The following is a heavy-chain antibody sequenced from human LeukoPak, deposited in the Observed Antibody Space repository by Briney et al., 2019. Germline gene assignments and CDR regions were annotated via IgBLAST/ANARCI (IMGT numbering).Heavy chain of an antibody. J-gene: IGHJ4*02. Sequence: PSETLSLTCTVSGGSISSSSYYWGWLRQPPGKGLEWIGSIYYSGSTYYNPSLKSRVTISVDTSKNQFSLKLSSVTAADTAVYYCARDHYDREYQLLYYFDYWGQGTLVTVSS. V-gene: IGHV4-39*07. CDR2: IYYSGST. CDR3: ARDHYDREYQLLYYFDY. CDR1: GGSISSSSYY. D-gene: IGHD2-2*01.